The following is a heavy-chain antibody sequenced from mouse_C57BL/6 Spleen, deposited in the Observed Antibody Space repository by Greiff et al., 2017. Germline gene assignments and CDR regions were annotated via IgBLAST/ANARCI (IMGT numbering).Heavy chain of an antibody. Sequence: VQLQQSGPELVKPGASVKISCKASGYAFSSSWMNWVKQRPGKGLEWIGRIYPGDGDTNYNGKFKGKATLTADKSSSTAYMQLSSLTSEDSAVYFCASVYDGYSNWYFDVWGTGTMVTVSS. CDR2: IYPGDGDT. J-gene: IGHJ1*03. V-gene: IGHV1-82*01. CDR1: GYAFSSSW. CDR3: ASVYDGYSNWYFDV. D-gene: IGHD2-3*01.